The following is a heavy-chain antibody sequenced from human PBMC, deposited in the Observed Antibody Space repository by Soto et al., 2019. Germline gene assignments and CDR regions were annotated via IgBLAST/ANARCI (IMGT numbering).Heavy chain of an antibody. V-gene: IGHV1-18*01. Sequence: ASVKVSCKASGYTFTSYGISWVRQAPGQGLEWMGWISAYNGNTNYAQKLQGRVTMTTDTSTSTAYMELRSLRSDDTAVYYCARDPNPNYDILTGCDYWGQGTLVTVSS. D-gene: IGHD3-9*01. J-gene: IGHJ4*02. CDR2: ISAYNGNT. CDR1: GYTFTSYG. CDR3: ARDPNPNYDILTGCDY.